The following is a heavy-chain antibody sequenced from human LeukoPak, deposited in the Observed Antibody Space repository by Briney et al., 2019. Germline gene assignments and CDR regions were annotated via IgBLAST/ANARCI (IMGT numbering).Heavy chain of an antibody. CDR1: VYIFTNYG. J-gene: IGHJ4*02. CDR2: INGYNGNT. CDR3: ARNLEDTAMPDSSVY. V-gene: IGHV1-18*01. Sequence: ASVTVSLMSSVYIFTNYGINWVGQAPGQGLEGMGWINGYNGNTKNVQRLQGRLTMTADTSTSTAYMDLRSLTSDDTAVYYCARNLEDTAMPDSSVYWGQGTLVTVSS. D-gene: IGHD5-18*01.